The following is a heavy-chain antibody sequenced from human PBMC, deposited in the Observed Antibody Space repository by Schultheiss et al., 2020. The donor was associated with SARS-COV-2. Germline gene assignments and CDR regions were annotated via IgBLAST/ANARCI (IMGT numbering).Heavy chain of an antibody. CDR1: GFTFSSYS. D-gene: IGHD3-10*01. CDR2: ISSSSSYI. J-gene: IGHJ6*02. Sequence: GGSLRLSCAASGFTFSSYSMNWVRQAPGKGLEWVSSISSSSSYIYYADSVKGRFTISRDNAKNTLYLQMNSLRAEDTAVYYCAKARGSGSYYPRYGMDVWGQGTTVTVSS. CDR3: AKARGSGSYYPRYGMDV. V-gene: IGHV3-21*04.